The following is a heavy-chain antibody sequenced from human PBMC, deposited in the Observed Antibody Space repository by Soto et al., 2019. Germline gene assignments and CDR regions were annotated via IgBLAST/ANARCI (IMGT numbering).Heavy chain of an antibody. V-gene: IGHV4-61*01. J-gene: IGHJ4*02. Sequence: KTSETLSLTCTVSGGSVSSGSYYWSWIRQPPGKGLEWIGYIYYSGSTNYNPSLKSRVTISVDTSKHQFSLKLSSVTAADTAVYYCAREPSANDYGDYFDYWGQGTLVTVSS. CDR2: IYYSGST. CDR3: AREPSANDYGDYFDY. CDR1: GGSVSSGSYY. D-gene: IGHD4-17*01.